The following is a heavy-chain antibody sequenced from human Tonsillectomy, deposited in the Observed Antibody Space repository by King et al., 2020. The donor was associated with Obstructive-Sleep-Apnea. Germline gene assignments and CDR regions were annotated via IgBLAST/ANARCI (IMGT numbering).Heavy chain of an antibody. V-gene: IGHV3-48*03. J-gene: IGHJ4*02. D-gene: IGHD3-22*01. Sequence: VQLVESGGGLVQPGGSLRLSCAASGFTFSSYSLHWVRQAPGKGLEWLSYISSGGTTIYYADFVQGRFTISRDNARNSLSLQINSLSAEDTAVYFGAREGGYYDSSGYAPIFDYWGQGTLVTVSS. CDR3: AREGGYYDSSGYAPIFDY. CDR1: GFTFSSYS. CDR2: ISSGGTTI.